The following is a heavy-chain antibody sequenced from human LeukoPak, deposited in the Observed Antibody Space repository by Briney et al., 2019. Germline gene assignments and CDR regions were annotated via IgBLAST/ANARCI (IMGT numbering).Heavy chain of an antibody. CDR2: ISSRGSAI. V-gene: IGHV3-48*01. Sequence: PGGSLRLSCAASGFTFSDSSLNWVRQAPGKGLEWLSYISSRGSAIYYADSVKGRFTISRDNAKNSLYLQMNSLRAEDTAVYYCASKLDYDFWSGYSGWGQGTLVTVSS. D-gene: IGHD3-3*01. CDR3: ASKLDYDFWSGYSG. CDR1: GFTFSDSS. J-gene: IGHJ4*02.